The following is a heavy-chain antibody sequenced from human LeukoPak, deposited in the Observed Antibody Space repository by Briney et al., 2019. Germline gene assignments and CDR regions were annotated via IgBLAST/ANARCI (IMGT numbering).Heavy chain of an antibody. V-gene: IGHV3-30*18. CDR3: AKDLRNIHYLDC. J-gene: IGHJ4*02. CDR2: ISYDGSNK. CDR1: GFTFSSYG. Sequence: PGRSLRLSCAASGFTFSSYGMHWVRQAPGKGLEWVAVISYDGSNKYYADSVKGRFTISRDNSKNTLYLQMNSLRAEDTAVYYCAKDLRNIHYLDCWGQGTLVTVSS. D-gene: IGHD1-14*01.